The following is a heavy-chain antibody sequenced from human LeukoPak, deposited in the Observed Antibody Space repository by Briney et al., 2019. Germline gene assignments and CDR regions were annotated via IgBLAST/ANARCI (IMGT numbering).Heavy chain of an antibody. V-gene: IGHV2-5*02. CDR2: IYWDDDK. J-gene: IGHJ5*02. D-gene: IGHD2-2*01. Sequence: ESGPTLVKPTQTLTLTRTFSGFSLSTSGVGVGWIRQPPGKALEWLALIYWDDDKRYSPSLKSRLTITKDTSRNQVVLTMTNMDPVDTATYYCAHEGQIFGGPAAQIYHNWFDPWGQGTLVTVSS. CDR1: GFSLSTSGVG. CDR3: AHEGQIFGGPAAQIYHNWFDP.